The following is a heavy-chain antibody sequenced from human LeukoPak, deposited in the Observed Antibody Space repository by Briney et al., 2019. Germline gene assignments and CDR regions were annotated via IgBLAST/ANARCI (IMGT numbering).Heavy chain of an antibody. CDR1: GGSFSGYY. D-gene: IGHD1-26*01. Sequence: SETLSLTCAVYGGSFSGYYWSWIRQPPGKGLEWIGEINHSGSTNYNPFLKSRVTISVDTSKNQFSLKLSSVTAADTAVYYCARVVSGSYRLDYWGQGTLVTVSS. CDR2: INHSGST. CDR3: ARVVSGSYRLDY. V-gene: IGHV4-34*01. J-gene: IGHJ4*02.